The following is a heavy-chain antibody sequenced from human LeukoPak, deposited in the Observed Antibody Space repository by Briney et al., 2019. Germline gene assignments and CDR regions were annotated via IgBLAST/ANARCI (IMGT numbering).Heavy chain of an antibody. Sequence: TGGSLRLSCAASGFTFSSYAMSWVRQAPGKGLEWVSAISGSGGSTYYADSVKGRFTISRDNSKNMLYLQMTSLRAEDTAVYYCAKGTSTYSSGSFDYWGWGTLVTVSS. CDR3: AKGTSTYSSGSFDY. CDR1: GFTFSSYA. D-gene: IGHD6-19*01. J-gene: IGHJ4*02. CDR2: ISGSGGST. V-gene: IGHV3-23*01.